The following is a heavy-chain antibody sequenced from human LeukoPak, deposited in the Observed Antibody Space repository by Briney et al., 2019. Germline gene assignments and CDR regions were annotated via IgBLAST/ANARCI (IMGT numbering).Heavy chain of an antibody. CDR2: ISSNGGST. CDR3: ARDRDSSFDY. J-gene: IGHJ4*02. Sequence: AGGSLRLSCAASGFTFSSYAMHWVRQAPGKGLEYVSAISSNGGSTYYANSVKGRFTISRDKSKNTLYLQMGSLRAEDMAVYYCARDRDSSFDYWGQGTLVTVSS. D-gene: IGHD6-13*01. V-gene: IGHV3-64*01. CDR1: GFTFSSYA.